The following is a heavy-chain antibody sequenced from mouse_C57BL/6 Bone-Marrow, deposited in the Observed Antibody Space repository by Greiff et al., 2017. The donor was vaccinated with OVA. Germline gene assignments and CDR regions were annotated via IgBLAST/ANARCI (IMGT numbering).Heavy chain of an antibody. V-gene: IGHV14-4*01. Sequence: EVKLMESGAELVRPWASVKLSCTASGFNIKDDYMHWVKQRPEQGLEWIGWIDPENGATEYATKFQGKDTITADTSSNTACLQLSSLTSEDTAVYYYTTGGYYYFDYWGQGTTLTVSS. D-gene: IGHD2-3*01. CDR2: IDPENGAT. CDR1: GFNIKDDY. CDR3: TTGGYYYFDY. J-gene: IGHJ2*01.